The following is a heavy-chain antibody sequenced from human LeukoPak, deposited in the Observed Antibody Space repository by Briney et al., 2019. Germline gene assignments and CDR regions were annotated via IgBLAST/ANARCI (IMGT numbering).Heavy chain of an antibody. D-gene: IGHD3-10*01. J-gene: IGHJ4*02. CDR3: ATGERMVRGDGVDY. Sequence: GWSLRLSCAASGFTVKKNYMSWVRQAPGKGLEWVSVIYSGGSTYYADSAKGRFTISRDNSKNTLYLQMNSLRAEDTAVYFCATGERMVRGDGVDYWGQGTLVTVSS. CDR2: IYSGGST. V-gene: IGHV3-66*01. CDR1: GFTVKKNY.